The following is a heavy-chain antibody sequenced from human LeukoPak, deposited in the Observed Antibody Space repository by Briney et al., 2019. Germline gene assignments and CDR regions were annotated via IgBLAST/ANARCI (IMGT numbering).Heavy chain of an antibody. CDR3: ARGYYDGFAATYYFDY. CDR2: IYYSGST. J-gene: IGHJ4*02. CDR1: GGSISSYY. Sequence: SETLSLTCTVPGGSISSYYWSWVRQPPGRGLEWIGYIYYSGSTNYNPSLKSRVTISLDTSKNQFSLKLTSVTAADTAVYYCARGYYDGFAATYYFDYWGQGTLVTVSS. V-gene: IGHV4-59*01. D-gene: IGHD3-3*01.